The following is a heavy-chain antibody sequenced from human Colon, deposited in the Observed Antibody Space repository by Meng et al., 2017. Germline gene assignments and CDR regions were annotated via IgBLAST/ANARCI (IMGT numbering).Heavy chain of an antibody. CDR2: IYYSGST. CDR3: ARGASDYDFDY. J-gene: IGHJ4*02. D-gene: IGHD3-22*01. Sequence: VSFQQWGAGLLKPSQTLYLTCAVYGGSFNGYYWTWIRQPPGKGLEWIGYIYYSGSTNYNPSLKSRVTISVDTSKNQFSLKLSSVTAADTAVYYCARGASDYDFDYWGQGTLVTVSS. V-gene: IGHV4-34*11. CDR1: GGSFNGYY.